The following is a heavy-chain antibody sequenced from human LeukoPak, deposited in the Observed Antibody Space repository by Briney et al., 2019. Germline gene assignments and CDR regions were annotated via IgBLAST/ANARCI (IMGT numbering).Heavy chain of an antibody. CDR1: GFTFSNYW. D-gene: IGHD1-26*01. CDR2: INSDGSGT. J-gene: IGHJ4*02. V-gene: IGHV3-74*01. Sequence: GGSLRLSCAASGFTFSNYWMHWVRQAPGKGLVWVSRINSDGSGTNYADSVKSRFTISRDNAKNILDLQMNSLRVEDTAVYYCTRDLGGATWGEWNYWGQGTLVTASS. CDR3: TRDLGGATWGEWNY.